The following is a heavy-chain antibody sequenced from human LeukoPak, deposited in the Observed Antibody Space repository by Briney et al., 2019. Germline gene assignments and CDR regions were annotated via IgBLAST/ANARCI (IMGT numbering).Heavy chain of an antibody. Sequence: GGSLRLSCATSGFTFDDYAMHWVRQAPGKGLEWVSGISWNSGSIGYADSVKGRFTISRDNAKNSLYLQMNSLRPEDTALYYCAKVGGSGWYAFDYWGQGTLVTVSS. CDR3: AKVGGSGWYAFDY. CDR1: GFTFDDYA. D-gene: IGHD6-19*01. V-gene: IGHV3-9*01. J-gene: IGHJ4*02. CDR2: ISWNSGSI.